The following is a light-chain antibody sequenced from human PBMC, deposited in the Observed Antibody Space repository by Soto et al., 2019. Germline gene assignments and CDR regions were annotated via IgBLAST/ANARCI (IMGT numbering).Light chain of an antibody. J-gene: IGLJ3*02. CDR3: CSYAGSSTWV. CDR1: SSDVGSYNL. V-gene: IGLV2-23*01. CDR2: EGS. Sequence: QSALTQPASVSGSPGQSITISCTGTSSDVGSYNLVSWYQQRPGKAPKVMIYEGSKRPSGVSNRFFGSKSGNTASLTIFGLQAEDEADYYCCSYAGSSTWVFGGGTKLTV.